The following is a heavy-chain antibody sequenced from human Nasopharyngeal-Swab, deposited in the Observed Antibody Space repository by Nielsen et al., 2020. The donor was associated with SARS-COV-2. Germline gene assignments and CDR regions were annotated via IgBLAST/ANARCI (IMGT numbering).Heavy chain of an antibody. D-gene: IGHD4-17*01. CDR3: ARTSSARTTFNCLGP. Sequence: ASGKVSCKTSGYIFTDYYIHWVRQAPGQGLEWMGRINPNTGGTSSAQIFQGRVTMTRDTSISTVYIEVTSPTSDDTAVYYCARTSSARTTFNCLGPWGQGTLVTVSS. V-gene: IGHV1-2*06. J-gene: IGHJ5*02. CDR1: GYIFTDYY. CDR2: INPNTGGT.